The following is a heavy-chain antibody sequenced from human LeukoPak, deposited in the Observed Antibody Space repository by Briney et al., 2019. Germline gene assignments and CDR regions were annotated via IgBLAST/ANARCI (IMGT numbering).Heavy chain of an antibody. Sequence: PSETLSLTCTVSGGSISSSSYYWGWIRQPPGKGLEWIGSIYYSGSTYYNPSLKSRVTISVDTSKNQFSLKLSSVTAADTAVYYCATFAGVVPGGLLLWGKGTTVIVSS. J-gene: IGHJ6*04. D-gene: IGHD2-2*01. V-gene: IGHV4-39*01. CDR3: ATFAGVVPGGLLL. CDR2: IYYSGST. CDR1: GGSISSSSYY.